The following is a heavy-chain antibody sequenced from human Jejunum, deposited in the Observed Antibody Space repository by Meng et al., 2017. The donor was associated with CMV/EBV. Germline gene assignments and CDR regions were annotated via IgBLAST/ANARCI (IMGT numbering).Heavy chain of an antibody. V-gene: IGHV3-20*03. Sequence: GFTFDDYALSCVRQAPGKGLEWVSGINWNGDSTGYADSVKGRFFISRDNAKNSLYMQMNSLRAEDTALYYCARHPGSYYVDWFDPWGQGTRVTVSS. J-gene: IGHJ5*02. CDR1: GFTFDDYA. CDR2: INWNGDST. D-gene: IGHD1-26*01. CDR3: ARHPGSYYVDWFDP.